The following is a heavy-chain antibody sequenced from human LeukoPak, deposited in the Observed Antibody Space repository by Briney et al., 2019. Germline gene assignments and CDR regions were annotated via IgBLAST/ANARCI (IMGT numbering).Heavy chain of an antibody. CDR3: ARGTDYGGNSGYYYGMDV. J-gene: IGHJ6*02. V-gene: IGHV4-31*03. D-gene: IGHD4-23*01. CDR2: IYYSGST. Sequence: SETLSLTCTVSGGSISSGGYYWSWIRQHPGKGLEWIGYIYYSGSTYYNPSLKSRVTISVDTSKNQFSLKLSSVTAVDTAVYYCARGTDYGGNSGYYYGMDVWGQGTTVTVSS. CDR1: GGSISSGGYY.